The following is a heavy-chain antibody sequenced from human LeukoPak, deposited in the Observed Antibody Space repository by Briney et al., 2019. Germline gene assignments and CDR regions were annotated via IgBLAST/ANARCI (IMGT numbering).Heavy chain of an antibody. J-gene: IGHJ4*02. D-gene: IGHD3-3*01. Sequence: PSETLSLTCAVYGGSFSGYYWSWIRQPPGKGLEWIGEINHSGSTNYNPSLKSRVTISVDTSKNQFSLKLSSVTAADTAVYYCARRRITIFGVVMAGRGHFDYWGQGTLVTVSS. CDR3: ARRRITIFGVVMAGRGHFDY. V-gene: IGHV4-34*01. CDR2: INHSGST. CDR1: GGSFSGYY.